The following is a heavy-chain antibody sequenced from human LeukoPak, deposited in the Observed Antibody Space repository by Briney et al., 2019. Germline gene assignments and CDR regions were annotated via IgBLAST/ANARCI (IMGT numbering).Heavy chain of an antibody. Sequence: GGSLRLSCAASGFTFSSYWMSWVRQAPGKGLEWVANIKQDGSEKYYVDSVKGRFTISRDNAKNSLYLQMNSLRAEDTAVYYCARETTRGYSYGSPTDGFDLWGQGTMVTVSS. CDR2: IKQDGSEK. CDR1: GFTFSSYW. CDR3: ARETTRGYSYGSPTDGFDL. V-gene: IGHV3-7*01. J-gene: IGHJ3*01. D-gene: IGHD5-18*01.